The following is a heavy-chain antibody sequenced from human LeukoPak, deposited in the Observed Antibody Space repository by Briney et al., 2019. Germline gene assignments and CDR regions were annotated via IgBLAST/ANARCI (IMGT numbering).Heavy chain of an antibody. J-gene: IGHJ5*02. CDR2: IVVGSGNT. V-gene: IGHV1-58*01. Sequence: GPSVKVSCKASRFTFTSSPVQWVRQARGQRLEWIGWIVVGSGNTNYAQKFQERVTITRDMSTSTAYMELSSLRSEDTAVYYCAAESHNYYGSGSLDIGTWGQGNLVTVSS. CDR1: RFTFTSSP. D-gene: IGHD3-10*01. CDR3: AAESHNYYGSGSLDIGT.